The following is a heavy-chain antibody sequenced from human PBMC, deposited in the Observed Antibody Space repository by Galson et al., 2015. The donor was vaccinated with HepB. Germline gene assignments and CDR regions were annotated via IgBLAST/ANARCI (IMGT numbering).Heavy chain of an antibody. J-gene: IGHJ4*02. D-gene: IGHD3-3*02. CDR1: GFTFSDYY. Sequence: SLRLSCAASGFTFSDYYMEWVRQAPGKGLEWVGRVRHKARRYTTDYVTSVEGRFTISRDGSKNSLYLQMDSLKTEDTAVYYCSRTLPGIDLDYWGQGTLVPVSS. CDR2: VRHKARRYTT. V-gene: IGHV3-72*01. CDR3: SRTLPGIDLDY.